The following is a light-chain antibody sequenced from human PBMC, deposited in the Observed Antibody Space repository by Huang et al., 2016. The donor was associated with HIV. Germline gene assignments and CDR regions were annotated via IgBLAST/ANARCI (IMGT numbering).Light chain of an antibody. CDR3: QQYDDWPRT. J-gene: IGKJ1*01. CDR2: GAS. Sequence: EIVMTQSPATLSVSPGERATLSCRASQSANSNLAWYQQRPGQAPGLLIYGASTRATDIPARFSGSGSGTDFTLTISSLQAEDFAIYYCQQYDDWPRTFGQGTKVEIK. CDR1: QSANSN. V-gene: IGKV3-15*01.